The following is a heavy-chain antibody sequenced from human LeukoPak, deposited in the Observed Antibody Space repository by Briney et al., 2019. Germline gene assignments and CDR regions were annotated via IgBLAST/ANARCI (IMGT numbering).Heavy chain of an antibody. Sequence: PSETLSLTCAVSGGSISSSNWWSWVRQPPGEGLEWIGEIYHSGSTNYNPSLKSRVTISVDKSKNQFSLKLSSVTAADTAVYYCARARIAALYYGMDVWGQGTTVTVSS. J-gene: IGHJ6*02. CDR1: GGSISSSNW. CDR3: ARARIAALYYGMDV. D-gene: IGHD6-6*01. CDR2: IYHSGST. V-gene: IGHV4-4*02.